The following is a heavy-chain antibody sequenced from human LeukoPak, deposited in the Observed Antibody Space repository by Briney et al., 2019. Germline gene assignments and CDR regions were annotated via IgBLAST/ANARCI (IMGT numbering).Heavy chain of an antibody. CDR1: GYSFTSYW. D-gene: IGHD2-15*01. CDR3: ARRSVHSCPDAFDI. Sequence: GESLKISCKGSGYSFTSYWIGWLRQMPGKGLEWMGIIYPGDSDTRYSPSFQGQVTISADKSISTAYLQWSSLKAADTAMYYCARRSVHSCPDAFDIWGQGTMVTVSS. CDR2: IYPGDSDT. V-gene: IGHV5-51*01. J-gene: IGHJ3*02.